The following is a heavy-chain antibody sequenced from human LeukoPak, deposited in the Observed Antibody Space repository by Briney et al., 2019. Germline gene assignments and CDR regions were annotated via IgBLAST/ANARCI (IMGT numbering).Heavy chain of an antibody. Sequence: SETLSLTCTVSGGSISSYYWSWIRQPPGKGLEWIGYIYYSGNTRYNPSLMSRVTISVDMSKNQFSLKLSSVTAADTAVYYCARGETGYYGMDVWGQGTTVTVSS. CDR2: IYYSGNT. CDR3: ARGETGYYGMDV. V-gene: IGHV4-59*12. J-gene: IGHJ6*02. CDR1: GGSISSYY.